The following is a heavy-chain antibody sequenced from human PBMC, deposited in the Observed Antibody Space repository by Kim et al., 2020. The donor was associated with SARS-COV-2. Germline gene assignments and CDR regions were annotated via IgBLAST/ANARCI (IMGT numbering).Heavy chain of an antibody. CDR1: GFTFSGYS. CDR2: ISSSSSYI. Sequence: GGYLRLSCAASGFTFSGYSMNWVRQAPGKGLEWVSSISSSSSYIYYADSVKGRFTISRDNAKNSLYLQMNSLRAEDTAVYYCARDRVWYYYYGMDVWGQGTTVTVSS. V-gene: IGHV3-21*01. CDR3: ARDRVWYYYYGMDV. J-gene: IGHJ6*02.